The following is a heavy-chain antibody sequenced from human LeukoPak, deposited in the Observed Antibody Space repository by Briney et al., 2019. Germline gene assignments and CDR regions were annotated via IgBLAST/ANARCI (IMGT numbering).Heavy chain of an antibody. CDR1: GFTFSSYS. CDR3: ARETNSGDEWEPPASLDH. J-gene: IGHJ4*02. Sequence: PGGSLRLSCAASGFTFSSYSMYWVRQAPGKGLEWVSSISSSSSYKYYADSVKGRFTISRDNAKNSLYLQMNSLRAEDTAVYYCARETNSGDEWEPPASLDHWGQGTLVTVSS. CDR2: ISSSSSYK. V-gene: IGHV3-21*01. D-gene: IGHD1-26*01.